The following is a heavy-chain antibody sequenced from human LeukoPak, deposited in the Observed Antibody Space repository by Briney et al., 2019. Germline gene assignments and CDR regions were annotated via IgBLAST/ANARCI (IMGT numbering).Heavy chain of an antibody. CDR1: GFTFSSYA. Sequence: PGRSLRLSCAASGFTFSSYAMSWVRQAPGKGLEWVSAISGSGGSTYYADSVKGRFTISRDNSKNTLYLQMNSLRAEDTAVYYCAKCPMVRGVIITGPFDYWGQGTLVTVSS. J-gene: IGHJ4*02. CDR2: ISGSGGST. V-gene: IGHV3-23*01. D-gene: IGHD3-10*01. CDR3: AKCPMVRGVIITGPFDY.